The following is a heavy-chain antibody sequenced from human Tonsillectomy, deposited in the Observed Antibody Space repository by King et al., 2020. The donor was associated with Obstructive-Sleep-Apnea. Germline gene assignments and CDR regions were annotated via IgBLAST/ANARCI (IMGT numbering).Heavy chain of an antibody. CDR2: IWYDGSNK. J-gene: IGHJ6*02. CDR1: GFSFSNYG. V-gene: IGHV3-33*06. Sequence: HVQLVQSGGGVVQPGRSLRLSCAASGFSFSNYGMHWVRQAPGKGLEWVAVIWYDGSNKYYADSVKGRFTISRDNSKNTLYLQMNSLRAEDTAVYYCAKIDLESVPELFGPETRDYYYYGLDVWGQGTTVTVSS. CDR3: AKIDLESVPELFGPETRDYYYYGLDV. D-gene: IGHD3-10*01.